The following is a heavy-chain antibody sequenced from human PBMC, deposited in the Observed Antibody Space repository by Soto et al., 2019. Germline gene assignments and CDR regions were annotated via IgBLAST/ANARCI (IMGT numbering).Heavy chain of an antibody. V-gene: IGHV3-23*01. CDR1: GFTFSSYG. D-gene: IGHD6-6*01. Sequence: AGGSLRLSCAASGFTFSSYGMNWVRQPPGKGLEWVSSISDTGGNTFYTDSVKGRFTISRDNSKNTLYLQMNNLIADDTAVYYCAKRVAYSSSSAYLDYWGPGNLVTVSS. J-gene: IGHJ4*02. CDR2: ISDTGGNT. CDR3: AKRVAYSSSSAYLDY.